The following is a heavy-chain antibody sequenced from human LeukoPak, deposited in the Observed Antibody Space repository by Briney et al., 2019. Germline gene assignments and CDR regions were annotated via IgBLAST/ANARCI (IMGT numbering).Heavy chain of an antibody. CDR1: GFTFSSYW. CDR2: INSDGSST. CDR3: ARLLTSYYYMDV. J-gene: IGHJ6*03. Sequence: PGGSLRLSCAASGFTFSSYWMHWVRQAPGKGLVWVSRINSDGSSTSYADSVKGRFTISRDNAKNTLYLQMNSLRAEDTAVYFCARLLTSYYYMDVWGKGTTVTVSS. V-gene: IGHV3-74*01.